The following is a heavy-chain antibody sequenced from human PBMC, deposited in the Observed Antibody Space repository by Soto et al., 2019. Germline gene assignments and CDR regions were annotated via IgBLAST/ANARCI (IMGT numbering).Heavy chain of an antibody. D-gene: IGHD2-2*01. CDR2: IYYTGKT. Sequence: SETLSLTCSVSGDSLHIGGYYWTWIRQLPGKGLEWMGYIYYTGKTYYNPSLESRLTMSVDRSKNQFSLKLSSVTAADTAVYYRSRGGSSTCNWIDPRGPGTLVTVSS. J-gene: IGHJ5*02. CDR1: GDSLHIGGYY. CDR3: SRGGSSTCNWIDP. V-gene: IGHV4-31*03.